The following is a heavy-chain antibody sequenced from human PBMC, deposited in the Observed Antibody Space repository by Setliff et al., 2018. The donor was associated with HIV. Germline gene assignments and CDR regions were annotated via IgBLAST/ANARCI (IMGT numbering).Heavy chain of an antibody. CDR2: IRSKAYGGTT. J-gene: IGHJ3*02. D-gene: IGHD5-18*01. V-gene: IGHV3-49*04. Sequence: GGSLRLSCTASGFTFGDYAMSWVRQAPGKGLEWVGFIRSKAYGGTTEYAASVKDRFIVSSDDSKSIAYLQINSLKTEDTAVYYCTRDKGYAFDIWGQGTMVTVSS. CDR3: TRDKGYAFDI. CDR1: GFTFGDYA.